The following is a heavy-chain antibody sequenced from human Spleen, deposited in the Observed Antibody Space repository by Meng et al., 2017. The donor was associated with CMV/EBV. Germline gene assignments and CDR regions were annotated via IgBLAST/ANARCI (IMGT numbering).Heavy chain of an antibody. CDR2: ISSNGGST. V-gene: IGHV3-64*02. D-gene: IGHD2-2*01. CDR3: ARDDCSSTNCPRGFDY. Sequence: SGFPFRTYWMHWVRQAPGKGLEYVSAISSNGGSTYYAESVKGRFTISRDNSKNTLYLQMGSLRAEDMAVYYCARDDCSSTNCPRGFDYWGQGTLVTVSS. CDR1: GFPFRTYW. J-gene: IGHJ4*02.